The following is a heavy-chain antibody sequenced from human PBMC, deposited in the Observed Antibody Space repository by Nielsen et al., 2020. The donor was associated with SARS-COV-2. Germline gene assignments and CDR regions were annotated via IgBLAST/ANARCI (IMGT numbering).Heavy chain of an antibody. D-gene: IGHD3-22*01. V-gene: IGHV3-66*01. Sequence: GESLKISCAASGFTVSSNYMSWVRQAPGKGLEWVSVIYSGGSTYYADSVKGRFTISRDNSKNTLYLQMNSLRAEDTAVYYCAREAGDYYDSSGYKHFDYWGQGTLVTVSS. J-gene: IGHJ4*02. CDR2: IYSGGST. CDR3: AREAGDYYDSSGYKHFDY. CDR1: GFTVSSNY.